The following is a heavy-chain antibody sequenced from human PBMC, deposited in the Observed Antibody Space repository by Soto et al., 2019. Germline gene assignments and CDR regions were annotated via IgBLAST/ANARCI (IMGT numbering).Heavy chain of an antibody. Sequence: QAHLVESGGGVVQPGRSLTRSCAASGFTFSSYGLHWVRQAPGEGLQWVTVISSDGNNKYYIDSVKGRFTISRDNSNITLYRHMNSLRVEDTAVYYCARDGHFDSSGNYYFVDTWVQGTLVTVSS. CDR1: GFTFSSYG. V-gene: IGHV3-30*03. CDR2: ISSDGNNK. CDR3: ARDGHFDSSGNYYFVDT. D-gene: IGHD3-22*01. J-gene: IGHJ5*02.